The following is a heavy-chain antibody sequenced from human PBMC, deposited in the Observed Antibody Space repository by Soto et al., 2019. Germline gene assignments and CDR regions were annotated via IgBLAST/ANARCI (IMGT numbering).Heavy chain of an antibody. CDR2: ISGSGGST. Sequence: GGSLRLSCAASGFTFSSYAMSWVRQAPGKGLEWVSAISGSGGSTYYADSVKGRFTISRDNSKNTLYLQMNSLRAEDTAVYYCASYCSGGSCSTYYYYGMDVWGQGTTVTVSS. D-gene: IGHD2-15*01. J-gene: IGHJ6*02. V-gene: IGHV3-23*01. CDR1: GFTFSSYA. CDR3: ASYCSGGSCSTYYYYGMDV.